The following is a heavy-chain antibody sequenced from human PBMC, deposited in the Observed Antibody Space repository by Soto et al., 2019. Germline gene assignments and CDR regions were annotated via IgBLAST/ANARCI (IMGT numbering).Heavy chain of an antibody. Sequence: QITLKESGPTLVKPTQTLTLTCTFSGFSLSISGVGVGWIRQPPGKALEWLALIYWDDDKRYSPSLKSRLTITNDTAKNQVVLTMTNMDPVDTATYYCAHRRYYYGSGDLFDYWGQGTLVTVSS. CDR3: AHRRYYYGSGDLFDY. CDR1: GFSLSISGVG. D-gene: IGHD3-10*01. J-gene: IGHJ4*02. CDR2: IYWDDDK. V-gene: IGHV2-5*02.